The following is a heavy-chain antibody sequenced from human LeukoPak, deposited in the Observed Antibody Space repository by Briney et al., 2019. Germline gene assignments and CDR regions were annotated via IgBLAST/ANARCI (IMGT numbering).Heavy chain of an antibody. CDR3: ARPNSGYDLGPFAY. J-gene: IGHJ4*02. CDR1: GGSISSYY. D-gene: IGHD5-12*01. V-gene: IGHV4-59*08. CDR2: ISYSGST. Sequence: SETLSLTCTVSGGSISSYYWSWIRQPPGKGLEWIAYISYSGSTNYNPSLRSRVTISLDTSKNHFSLKLSSVPAAHTAVYYCARPNSGYDLGPFAYWGQGILVTVSS.